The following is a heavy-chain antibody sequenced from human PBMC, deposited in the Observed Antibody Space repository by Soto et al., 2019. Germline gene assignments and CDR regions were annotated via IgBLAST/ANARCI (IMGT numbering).Heavy chain of an antibody. CDR1: GDSISSSSYY. V-gene: IGHV4-39*01. Sequence: QLPLQESGPGLVKSSETLSLPCSVSGDSISSSSYYWGWIRQSPGEGLEWIGNIHNTGGTQYNPSLDSRVPIAVDTSANQFSLRLTSVTAADTAVYYCASRYGPSEFDHWGQGSLVTVSS. J-gene: IGHJ4*02. CDR3: ASRYGPSEFDH. D-gene: IGHD3-9*01. CDR2: IHNTGGT.